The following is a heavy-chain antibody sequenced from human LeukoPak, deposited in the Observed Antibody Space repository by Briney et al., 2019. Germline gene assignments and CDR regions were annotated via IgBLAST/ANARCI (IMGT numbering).Heavy chain of an antibody. CDR1: GGTFSSYA. Sequence: SVKVSCKASGGTFSSYAISWVRQAPGQGLEWMGGIIPIFGTANYAQKFQGRVTITTDESTSTAYMELSSLRSEDTAVYYCASAVTTVTYFDYWGQGTLVTVSS. CDR3: ASAVTTVTYFDY. V-gene: IGHV1-69*05. J-gene: IGHJ4*02. CDR2: IIPIFGTA. D-gene: IGHD4-17*01.